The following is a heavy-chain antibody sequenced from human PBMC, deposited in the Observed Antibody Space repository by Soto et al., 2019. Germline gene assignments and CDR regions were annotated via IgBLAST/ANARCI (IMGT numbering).Heavy chain of an antibody. D-gene: IGHD2-21*02. CDR2: ISYDGSNK. CDR1: GFTFSSYG. CDR3: AKAMVVVTAISGGGGFDK. J-gene: IGHJ3*02. V-gene: IGHV3-30*18. Sequence: GGSLRLSCAASGFTFSSYGMHWVRQAPGKGLEWVAVISYDGSNKYCADSVRGRFTISRDNSKNTLYLQMNSLRAEDTAVYYCAKAMVVVTAISGGGGFDKWGQGTLVTVSS.